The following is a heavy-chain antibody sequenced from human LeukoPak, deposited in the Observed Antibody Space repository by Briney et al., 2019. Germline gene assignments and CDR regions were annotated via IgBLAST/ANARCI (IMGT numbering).Heavy chain of an antibody. D-gene: IGHD4/OR15-4a*01. Sequence: SETLSLTCTVSGGSISSSSYYWGWIRQPPGKGLEWIGSIYYSGSTYYNPSLKSRVTISVDRSKNQFSLKLSSVTAADTAVYYCASWDYGPFYYYYYMDVWGKGTTVTVSS. CDR2: IYYSGST. J-gene: IGHJ6*03. V-gene: IGHV4-39*07. CDR1: GGSISSSSYY. CDR3: ASWDYGPFYYYYYMDV.